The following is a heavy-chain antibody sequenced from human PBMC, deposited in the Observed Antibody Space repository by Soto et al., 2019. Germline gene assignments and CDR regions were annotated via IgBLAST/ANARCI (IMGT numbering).Heavy chain of an antibody. CDR2: IYPGNSDT. J-gene: IGHJ6*02. CDR3: ARLGFNYDFLSGYYNVHHYYGIDV. CDR1: GYTFTNYW. D-gene: IGHD3-3*01. V-gene: IGHV5-51*01. Sequence: GESLKISCKGSGYTFTNYWIGWVRQMPGKGLEWMGIIYPGNSDTRYSPSLQGQVTISADKSINSVYLQWSSLKASDTATYYCARLGFNYDFLSGYYNVHHYYGIDVWGQGTTVTVSS.